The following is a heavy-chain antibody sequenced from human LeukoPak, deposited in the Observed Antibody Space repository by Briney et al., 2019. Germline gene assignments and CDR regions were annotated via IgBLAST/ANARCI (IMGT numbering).Heavy chain of an antibody. Sequence: PGGSLRLSCAASGFTFDDYTMSWVRQAPGKGLEWVSGINWNGGSTGYADSVKGRFTISRDNAKNSLYLQMNSLRAEDTAVYYCAKEYSGSFSPFPSYFDYWGQGTLVTVSS. CDR1: GFTFDDYT. V-gene: IGHV3-20*04. J-gene: IGHJ4*02. D-gene: IGHD1-26*01. CDR2: INWNGGST. CDR3: AKEYSGSFSPFPSYFDY.